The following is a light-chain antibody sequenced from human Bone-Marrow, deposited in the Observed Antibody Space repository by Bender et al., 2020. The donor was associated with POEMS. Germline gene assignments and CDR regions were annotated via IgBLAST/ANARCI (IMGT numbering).Light chain of an antibody. CDR3: QTWGSVFQGV. V-gene: IGLV4-69*01. Sequence: QLVLTQSPSASASLGASVKLTCTLSSGHSNYAIAWHQQQPKKGPRYLMKLNSDGSHNKGDGIPDRFSGSSSGAERYLTISSLQSEDEADYYCQTWGSVFQGVFGGGTKLTVL. J-gene: IGLJ2*01. CDR1: SGHSNYA. CDR2: LNSDGSH.